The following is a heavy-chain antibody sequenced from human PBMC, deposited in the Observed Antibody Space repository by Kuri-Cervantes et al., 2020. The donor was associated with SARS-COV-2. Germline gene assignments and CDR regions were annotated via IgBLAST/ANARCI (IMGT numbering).Heavy chain of an antibody. J-gene: IGHJ4*02. CDR3: ARGHSALKRELLPFDY. D-gene: IGHD1-26*01. CDR1: GYTFTSYY. CDR2: INPSGGST. V-gene: IGHV1-46*01. Sequence: ASVKVSCKASGYTFTSYYMHWVRQAPGQGLEWMGIINPSGGSTSYAQKLQGRVTMTTDTSTSTAYMELRSLRSDDTAVYYCARGHSALKRELLPFDYWGQGTLVTVSS.